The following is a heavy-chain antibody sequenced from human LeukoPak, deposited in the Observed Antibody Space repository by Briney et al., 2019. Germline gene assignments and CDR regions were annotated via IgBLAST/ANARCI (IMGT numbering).Heavy chain of an antibody. CDR2: TAYDGSNE. CDR3: ARDMRGDYGDYSSSDYYYSMDV. D-gene: IGHD4-17*01. Sequence: GRFLRLSCAVSGFIFSNYAMHWVRQAPGKGLEWVAVTAYDGSNEYYADSVKGRFTISRDNSKNTLNLQMNSLRAEDTAVYYCARDMRGDYGDYSSSDYYYSMDVWGQGTTVTVSS. J-gene: IGHJ6*02. CDR1: GFIFSNYA. V-gene: IGHV3-30*04.